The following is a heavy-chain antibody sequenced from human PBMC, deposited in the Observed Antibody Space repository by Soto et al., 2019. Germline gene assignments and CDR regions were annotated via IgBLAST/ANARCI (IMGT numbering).Heavy chain of an antibody. V-gene: IGHV1-3*01. J-gene: IGHJ6*02. Sequence: QVQLVQSGAEVKKPGASAKVSCKASGYIFPDYAIHWVRQAPGQRLEWMGWINAANGITKYSQKFQGRVTFTRDTSANTAYMEVTRLKSEDTALYFCARAPSILYSASRDYFYRYGLDVWGQGTTVTVSS. CDR3: ARAPSILYSASRDYFYRYGLDV. CDR1: GYIFPDYA. D-gene: IGHD3-16*01. CDR2: INAANGIT.